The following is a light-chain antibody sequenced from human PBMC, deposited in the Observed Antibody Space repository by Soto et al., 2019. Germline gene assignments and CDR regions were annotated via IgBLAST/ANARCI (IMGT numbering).Light chain of an antibody. CDR3: QQYNSEYT. CDR2: DVS. J-gene: IGKJ5*01. CDR1: QSVGKW. Sequence: IQLTQSPSTLSASVGDRVTITCRASQSVGKWLAWYQQKPGKAPNLLIYDVSNLESGVPSRFSGSGSGTEFTLTISSLRPDDFATYYCQQYNSEYTFGQGTRLEIK. V-gene: IGKV1-5*01.